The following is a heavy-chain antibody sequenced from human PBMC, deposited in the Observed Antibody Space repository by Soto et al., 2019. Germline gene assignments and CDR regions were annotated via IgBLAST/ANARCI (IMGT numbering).Heavy chain of an antibody. D-gene: IGHD4-17*01. CDR3: AKDYGDYVLDY. J-gene: IGHJ4*02. V-gene: IGHV3-9*01. Sequence: EVQLVESGGGLVQPGRSLRLSCAASGFTFDDYAMHWVRQAPGKGLEWVSGIRWNSGSIGYADSVKGRFTISRDNAKNSLYLQMNSLRAEDTALYYCAKDYGDYVLDYWGQGTLVTVSS. CDR2: IRWNSGSI. CDR1: GFTFDDYA.